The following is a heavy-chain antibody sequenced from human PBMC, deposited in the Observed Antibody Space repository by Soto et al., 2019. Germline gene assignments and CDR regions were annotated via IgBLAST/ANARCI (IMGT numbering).Heavy chain of an antibody. CDR1: GGSISSYY. Sequence: SETRSLTCTVSGGSISSYYWSWIRQPPGKGLEWIGYIYYSGSTNYNPSLKSRVTISVDTSKNQLSLKLSSVTAADTAVYYCARGARAAAGLFDYWGQGTLVTVSS. D-gene: IGHD6-13*01. J-gene: IGHJ4*02. CDR2: IYYSGST. CDR3: ARGARAAAGLFDY. V-gene: IGHV4-59*01.